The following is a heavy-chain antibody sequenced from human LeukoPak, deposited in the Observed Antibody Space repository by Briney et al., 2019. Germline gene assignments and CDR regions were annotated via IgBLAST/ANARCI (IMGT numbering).Heavy chain of an antibody. D-gene: IGHD3-3*01. Sequence: GGSLRLSCAASGFTFSSYAMSWVRQAPGKGLEWVSAISGSGGSTYYADSVKGRFTISRDNSKNTLYLQMNSLRAEDTAVYYCAKEVWSGYYPPSFDYWAREPWSPSPQ. CDR2: ISGSGGST. J-gene: IGHJ4*02. CDR1: GFTFSSYA. V-gene: IGHV3-23*01. CDR3: AKEVWSGYYPPSFDY.